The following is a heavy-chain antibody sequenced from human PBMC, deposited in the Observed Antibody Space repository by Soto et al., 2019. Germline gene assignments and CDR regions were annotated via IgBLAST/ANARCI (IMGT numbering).Heavy chain of an antibody. CDR3: AIAARDYYYYVMDV. CDR1: GFTCGSYS. Sequence: GGALKVSGSASGFTCGSYSRNWVRHAAGKGREWVSYISSSSSTIYYADSVKGPFTISRDNAKNSLYLQMNSLRDEDTAVYYCAIAARDYYYYVMDVWGQGTTVTVSS. J-gene: IGHJ6*02. D-gene: IGHD6-6*01. CDR2: ISSSSSTI. V-gene: IGHV3-48*02.